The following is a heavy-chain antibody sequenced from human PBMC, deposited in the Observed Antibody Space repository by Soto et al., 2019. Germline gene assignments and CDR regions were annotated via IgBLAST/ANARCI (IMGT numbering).Heavy chain of an antibody. J-gene: IGHJ4*02. CDR2: ISTYNTNT. Sequence: ASVKVSCKASGERFSTYGISWVRQAPGQGLEWVGWISTYNTNTNYAPKFQGRLLLTTDTSTTAAHMELRSLRPDDTAVYYCARWAGQVRDYGGPLDYWGQGTLVTVSS. CDR1: GERFSTYG. V-gene: IGHV1-18*04. CDR3: ARWAGQVRDYGGPLDY. D-gene: IGHD4-17*01.